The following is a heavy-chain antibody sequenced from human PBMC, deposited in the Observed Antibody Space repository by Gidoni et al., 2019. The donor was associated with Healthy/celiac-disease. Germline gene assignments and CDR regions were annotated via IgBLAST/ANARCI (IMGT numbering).Heavy chain of an antibody. CDR2: ISSSSSYI. V-gene: IGHV3-21*01. CDR1: GFTFSSYS. Sequence: EVQLVESGGGLVKPGGSLRLSCAASGFTFSSYSMTWVRQAPGKGLEWVSSISSSSSYIYYADSVKGRFTISRDNAKNSLYLQMNSLRAEDTAVYYCARDEGRDAFDIWGQGTMVTVSS. J-gene: IGHJ3*02. CDR3: ARDEGRDAFDI. D-gene: IGHD3-10*01.